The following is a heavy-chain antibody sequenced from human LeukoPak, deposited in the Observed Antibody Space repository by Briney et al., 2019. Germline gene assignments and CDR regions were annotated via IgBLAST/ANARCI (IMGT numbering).Heavy chain of an antibody. CDR2: ISVYNGNT. V-gene: IGHV1-18*01. CDR3: ARDKTGWFDP. CDR1: GYSFTTYG. J-gene: IGHJ5*02. Sequence: GASVKVSCKASGYSFTTYGITWVRQAPGQGLEWMGWISVYNGNTNYAQKLQGRVTMTTDTSTSTAYMELRSLRSDDTAVYYCARDKTGWFDPWGQGTLVTVSS.